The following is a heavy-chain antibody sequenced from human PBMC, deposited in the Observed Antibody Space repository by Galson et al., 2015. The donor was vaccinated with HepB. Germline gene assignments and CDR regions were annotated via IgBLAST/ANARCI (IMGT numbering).Heavy chain of an antibody. J-gene: IGHJ3*02. Sequence: CAISGDSVSSNSAAWNWIRQSPSRGLEWLGRTYYRSKWYNDYAVSVKSRITINPDTSKNQFSLQLNSVTPEDTAVYYCARAASNYYDSSGSNPTYAFDIWGQGTMVTVSS. V-gene: IGHV6-1*01. CDR2: TYYRSKWYN. D-gene: IGHD3-22*01. CDR1: GDSVSSNSAA. CDR3: ARAASNYYDSSGSNPTYAFDI.